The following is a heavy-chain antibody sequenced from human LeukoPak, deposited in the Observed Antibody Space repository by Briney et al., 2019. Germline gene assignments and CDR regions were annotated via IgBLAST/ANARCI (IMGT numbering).Heavy chain of an antibody. CDR3: ATYTQYFGAPGGTDY. Sequence: PGGSLRLSCAVSGFTFSDYWMRWVRQAPGKGLEWVASINKDGSEKQYVDSVKGRFTISRDNAKNSVYLQMTSLGAEDTAAYYCATYTQYFGAPGGTDYWGLGTLVTVSS. V-gene: IGHV3-7*01. CDR2: INKDGSEK. J-gene: IGHJ4*02. CDR1: GFTFSDYW. D-gene: IGHD3-10*01.